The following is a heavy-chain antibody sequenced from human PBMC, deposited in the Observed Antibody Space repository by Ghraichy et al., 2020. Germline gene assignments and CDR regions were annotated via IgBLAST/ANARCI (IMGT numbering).Heavy chain of an antibody. CDR1: GGSISSYY. J-gene: IGHJ4*02. CDR2: IYYSGST. Sequence: SETLSLTCTVSGGSISSYYWSWIRQPPGKGLEWIGYIYYSGSTNYNPSLKSRVTISVDTSKNQFSLKLSSVTAADTAVYYCARSNSGYDSLPFDYWGQGTLVTVPS. D-gene: IGHD5-12*01. V-gene: IGHV4-59*01. CDR3: ARSNSGYDSLPFDY.